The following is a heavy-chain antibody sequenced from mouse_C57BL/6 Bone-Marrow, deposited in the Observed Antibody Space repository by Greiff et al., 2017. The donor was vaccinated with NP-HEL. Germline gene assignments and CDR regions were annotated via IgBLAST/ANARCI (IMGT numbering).Heavy chain of an antibody. V-gene: IGHV1-64*01. CDR2: IHPNSGST. D-gene: IGHD2-1*01. CDR3: ARADYGNDY. J-gene: IGHJ2*01. Sequence: QVQLQQPGAELVKPGASVKLSCKASGYTFTSYWMHWVKQRPGQGLEWIGMIHPNSGSTNYNEKFKRKATLTVDKSSSTAYMQLSSLTSEDSAVYYCARADYGNDYWGQGTTLTVSS. CDR1: GYTFTSYW.